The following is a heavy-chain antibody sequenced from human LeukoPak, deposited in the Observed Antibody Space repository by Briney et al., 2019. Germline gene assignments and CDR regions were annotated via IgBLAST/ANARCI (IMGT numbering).Heavy chain of an antibody. CDR2: IIPILSIA. Sequence: WASVKVSCKASGGTFSNYTISWVRQAPGQGLEWMGRIIPILSIANYAQKFQGRVTITADESTSTAYMELSSLRSEDTAVYYCARVQYQLLQGLDYWGQGTLVTVSS. CDR1: GGTFSNYT. CDR3: ARVQYQLLQGLDY. V-gene: IGHV1-69*02. D-gene: IGHD2-2*01. J-gene: IGHJ4*02.